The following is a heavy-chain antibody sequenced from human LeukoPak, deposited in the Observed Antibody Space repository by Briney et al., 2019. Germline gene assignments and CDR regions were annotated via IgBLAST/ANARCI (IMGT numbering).Heavy chain of an antibody. D-gene: IGHD4-17*01. V-gene: IGHV4-30-4*08. Sequence: SETLSLTCTVSGGSISSGNYYWSWIRQPPGKGLEWIGYIYYSGSTYYNPSLKNRITISVDTSKNQFSLKLSSVTAADTAVYHCATYRGDYVGNWFDPWGQGTLVTVSS. CDR1: GGSISSGNYY. J-gene: IGHJ5*02. CDR2: IYYSGST. CDR3: ATYRGDYVGNWFDP.